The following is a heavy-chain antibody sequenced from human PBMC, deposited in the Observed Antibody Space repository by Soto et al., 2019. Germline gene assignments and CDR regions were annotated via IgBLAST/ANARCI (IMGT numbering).Heavy chain of an antibody. CDR1: GYTFTSYD. CDR3: AREIYCSGGSCYVDAFDI. CDR2: MNPNSGNT. V-gene: IGHV1-8*01. D-gene: IGHD2-15*01. J-gene: IGHJ3*02. Sequence: GASVKVSCKASGYTFTSYDINWVRQATGQGLEWMGWMNPNSGNTGYAQKFQGRVTMTRNTSISTAYMELSSLRSEDTAVYYCAREIYCSGGSCYVDAFDIWGQGTMVTVSS.